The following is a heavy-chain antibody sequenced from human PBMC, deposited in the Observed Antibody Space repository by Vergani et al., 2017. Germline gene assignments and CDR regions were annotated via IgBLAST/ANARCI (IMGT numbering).Heavy chain of an antibody. D-gene: IGHD3-22*01. CDR1: GFIFSSYG. CDR2: ISYDGSYN. J-gene: IGHJ4*02. CDR3: AKSASYYDSSGYYYFDY. Sequence: QVQLVESGGGVVQPGRSLRLSCAASGFIFSSYGIHWVRQAPGKGLEWVAVISYDGSYNYYADSVKGRFTISRDNPKNTLYLQMNSLRAEDTAVYYCAKSASYYDSSGYYYFDYWGQGTLVTVSS. V-gene: IGHV3-30*18.